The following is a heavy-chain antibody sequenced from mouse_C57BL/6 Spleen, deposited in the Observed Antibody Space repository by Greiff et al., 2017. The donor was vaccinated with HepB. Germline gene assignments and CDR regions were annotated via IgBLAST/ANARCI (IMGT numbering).Heavy chain of an antibody. CDR3: ARDNYDGAHWYFDV. V-gene: IGHV1-82*01. CDR2: IYPGDGDT. D-gene: IGHD2-12*01. Sequence: LVKPGASVKISCKASGYAFSSSWMNWVKQRPGKGLEWIGRIYPGDGDTNYNGKFKGKATLTADKSSSTAYMQLSSLTSEDSAVYFCARDNYDGAHWYFDVWGTGTTVTVSS. CDR1: GYAFSSSW. J-gene: IGHJ1*03.